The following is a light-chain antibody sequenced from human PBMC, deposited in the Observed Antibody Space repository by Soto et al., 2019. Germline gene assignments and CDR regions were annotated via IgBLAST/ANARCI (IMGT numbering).Light chain of an antibody. V-gene: IGKV1-9*01. CDR2: XXX. CDR3: QQLNSYRWT. Sequence: DIQLTQSPSFLSASVGDRVTITCRASQGITSYLAWYQQKPGKAPXLLXYXXXTFXXXVXXXFSGSGYGTEFTLTISSLQPEDFATYYCQQLNSYRWTFRQVTKV. CDR1: QGITSY. J-gene: IGKJ1*01.